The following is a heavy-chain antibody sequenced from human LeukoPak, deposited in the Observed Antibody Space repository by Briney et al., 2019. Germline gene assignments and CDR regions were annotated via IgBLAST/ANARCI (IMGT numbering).Heavy chain of an antibody. CDR1: GFTFSTYW. V-gene: IGHV3-74*01. D-gene: IGHD1-26*01. CDR3: ARDLIVGAHFDY. J-gene: IGHJ4*02. CDR2: INGDGRET. Sequence: GGSLRLSCVVSGFTFSTYWMHWVRQAPGKGLVWVSRINGDGRETTYGDSVKGRFTISRDNAKNTLFLQMNSLRAEDTAVYYCARDLIVGAHFDYWGQGTLVTVSS.